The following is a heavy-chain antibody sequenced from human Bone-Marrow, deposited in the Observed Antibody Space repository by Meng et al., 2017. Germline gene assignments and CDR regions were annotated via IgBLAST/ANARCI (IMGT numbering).Heavy chain of an antibody. CDR2: ISHSGST. CDR3: AREVVNYSFDP. J-gene: IGHJ5*02. V-gene: IGHV4-4*02. Sequence: SETLSLTCAVSGDSISSGTWWSWVRQPPGKGLEWIGEISHSGSTNYNVSLKSRVSISVDKSKNQFSLKLSSVTAADTAVYYCAREVVNYSFDPWGQGTLVTVSS. CDR1: GDSISSGTW. D-gene: IGHD1-1*01.